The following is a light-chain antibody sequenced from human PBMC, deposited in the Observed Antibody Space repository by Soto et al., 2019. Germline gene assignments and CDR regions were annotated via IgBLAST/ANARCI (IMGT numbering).Light chain of an antibody. CDR2: GAS. J-gene: IGKJ5*01. Sequence: EIVLTQSPGTLSLSPGERATLSCRASQSVSSSYLAWYQQKPGQAPRLVIYGASSRATGIPDRFTGSGSGREFTRTISRLEPEGIVEYYWQQSGSSSITFGQGTRQEI. CDR1: QSVSSSY. V-gene: IGKV3-20*01. CDR3: QQSGSSSIT.